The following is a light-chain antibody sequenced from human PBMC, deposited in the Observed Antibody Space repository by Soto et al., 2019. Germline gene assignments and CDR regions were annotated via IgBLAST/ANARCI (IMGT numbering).Light chain of an antibody. V-gene: IGKV3-20*01. CDR3: EYYGTAIT. Sequence: EIVLTQSPGTLSLSPGERVTLSCMASQSISNNHLAWYQQKPGQAPTLLIHGTSNRATGIPDMFSGSGSGTEFTLTFSRLEPEDFAVYYCEYYGTAITFGGGTKVEIK. CDR1: QSISNNH. J-gene: IGKJ4*01. CDR2: GTS.